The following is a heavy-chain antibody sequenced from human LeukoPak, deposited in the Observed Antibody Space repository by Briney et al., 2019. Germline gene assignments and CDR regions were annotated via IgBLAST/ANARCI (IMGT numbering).Heavy chain of an antibody. J-gene: IGHJ4*02. Sequence: PGGSLRLSCAASGFTFSSYEMNWVRKAPGKGLEWVSYISDSSSTKYYADSEKGRFTISRDNAKNSMYLQMNSLRAEDTAVYYCVREGYYDSSGYLGVFDYWGQGILVTVSS. CDR1: GFTFSSYE. CDR2: ISDSSSTK. V-gene: IGHV3-48*03. CDR3: VREGYYDSSGYLGVFDY. D-gene: IGHD3-22*01.